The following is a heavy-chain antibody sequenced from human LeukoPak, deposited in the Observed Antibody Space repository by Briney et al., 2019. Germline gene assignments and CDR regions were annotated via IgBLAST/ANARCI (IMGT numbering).Heavy chain of an antibody. J-gene: IGHJ4*02. CDR3: TTETYYDILTGYYHFDY. CDR1: GFTFSNAW. D-gene: IGHD3-9*01. Sequence: GGSLRLSCAASGFTFSNAWMSWVRQAPGKGLEWVGRIKSKTDGGTTDYAAPVKGRFTISRDDSKNTLYLQMNSLKTEDTAVYYCTTETYYDILTGYYHFDYWGQGTLVTVSS. CDR2: IKSKTDGGTT. V-gene: IGHV3-15*01.